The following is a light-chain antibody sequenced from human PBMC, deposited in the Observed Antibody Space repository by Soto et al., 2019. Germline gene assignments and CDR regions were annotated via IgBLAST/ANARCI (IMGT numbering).Light chain of an antibody. Sequence: AIQMTQSPSSLSAAGGDRVTITCRASQGIRNDLGWYQQKPGKGPKLLIYAASSLHSGVPSRLSGSGSGTDFTLTIGSLQPEAFATYSCLQDYNYPPLTFGGGTKVEIK. CDR2: AAS. J-gene: IGKJ4*01. CDR3: LQDYNYPPLT. CDR1: QGIRND. V-gene: IGKV1-6*02.